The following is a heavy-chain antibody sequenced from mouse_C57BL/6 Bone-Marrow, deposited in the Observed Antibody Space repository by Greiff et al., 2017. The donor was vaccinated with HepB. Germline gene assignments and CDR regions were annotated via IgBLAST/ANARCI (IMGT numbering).Heavy chain of an antibody. D-gene: IGHD2-3*01. V-gene: IGHV14-4*01. Sequence: VQLQQSGAELVRPGASVKLSCTASGFNIKDDYMHWVKQRPEQGLEWIGWIDPENGDTEYASKCQGKATITADTSSNTAYLQLSSLTSEDTAVYYCTTDDGYSGYWGQGTTLTVSS. J-gene: IGHJ2*01. CDR2: IDPENGDT. CDR1: GFNIKDDY. CDR3: TTDDGYSGY.